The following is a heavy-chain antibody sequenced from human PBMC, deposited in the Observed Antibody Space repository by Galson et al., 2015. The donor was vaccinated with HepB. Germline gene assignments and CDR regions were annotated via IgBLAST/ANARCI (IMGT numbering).Heavy chain of an antibody. V-gene: IGHV3-21*01. D-gene: IGHD6-6*01. CDR1: GFTFSNYG. Sequence: SLRLSCAASGFTFSNYGMNWVRRAPGKGLEWVSSISGSSSYIYYADSVKGRFTISRDNAKNSLFLQMSSLRAEDTAIYYCATVGRYSSSSFDYWGQGTLVTVSS. J-gene: IGHJ4*02. CDR3: ATVGRYSSSSFDY. CDR2: ISGSSSYI.